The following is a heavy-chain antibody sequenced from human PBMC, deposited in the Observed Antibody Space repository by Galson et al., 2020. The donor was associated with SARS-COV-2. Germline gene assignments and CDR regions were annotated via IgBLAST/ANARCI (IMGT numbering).Heavy chain of an antibody. Sequence: SQTLSLTCTVSGDSITSGNYYWSWVRQPAGKGLAWLGRIYKGGRTDYNPSLWSHVSISKDTPKNQCSLEVTTVTAADTAVYYCARGNSPCVTIFGILTGTCGMDVWGQGTTVTVSS. J-gene: IGHJ6*02. D-gene: IGHD3-3*01. CDR3: ARGNSPCVTIFGILTGTCGMDV. CDR1: GDSITSGNYY. V-gene: IGHV4-61*02. CDR2: IYKGGRT.